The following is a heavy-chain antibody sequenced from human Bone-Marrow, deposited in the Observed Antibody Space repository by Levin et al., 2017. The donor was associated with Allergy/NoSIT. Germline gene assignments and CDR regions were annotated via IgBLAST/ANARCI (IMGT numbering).Heavy chain of an antibody. Sequence: ASVKVSCKVSEDTLTDVSIHWVRQAPGKGLEWLGGFDPEIADTIYAEKFQGRLTMTEDTNTDTGYMELTSLTFDDTAVYFCVTVGYLGEQWFDTWGPGTRVTVSS. D-gene: IGHD1/OR15-1a*01. CDR3: VTVGYLGEQWFDT. J-gene: IGHJ5*02. V-gene: IGHV1-24*01. CDR2: FDPEIADT. CDR1: EDTLTDVS.